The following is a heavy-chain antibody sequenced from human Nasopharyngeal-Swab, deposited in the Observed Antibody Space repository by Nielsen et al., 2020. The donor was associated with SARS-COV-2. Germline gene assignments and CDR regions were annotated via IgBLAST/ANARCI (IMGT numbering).Heavy chain of an antibody. V-gene: IGHV3-30*03. D-gene: IGHD4-17*01. CDR1: GYSFSHYG. CDR3: ARDAPAHYGAFY. Sequence: GESLKISCAASGYSFSHYGMHWVRQAPGKGLEWVAVITHEGRSNFYADSVKGRFTISRDNSTLYLQMNSLRAEDTAVYYCARDAPAHYGAFYWGRGTLVTVSS. CDR2: ITHEGRSN. J-gene: IGHJ4*02.